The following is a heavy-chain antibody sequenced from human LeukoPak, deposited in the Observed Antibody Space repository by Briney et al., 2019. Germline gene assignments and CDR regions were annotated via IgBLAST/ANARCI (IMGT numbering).Heavy chain of an antibody. CDR1: GFTFSSYA. D-gene: IGHD3-22*01. Sequence: GGSLRLSCAASGFTFSSYAMNWVRQAPGKGLEWVSGISGSGGSTYYADSVKGRFTISRVNSKNTLYLQMNSLRAEDTAVYYCAKGDSSGYYDAFDIWGQGTMVTVSS. CDR2: ISGSGGST. CDR3: AKGDSSGYYDAFDI. J-gene: IGHJ3*02. V-gene: IGHV3-23*01.